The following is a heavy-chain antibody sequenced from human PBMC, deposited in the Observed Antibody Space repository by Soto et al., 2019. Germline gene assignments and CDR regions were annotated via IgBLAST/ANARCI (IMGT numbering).Heavy chain of an antibody. CDR1: GGTFSSYA. V-gene: IGHV1-69*06. CDR3: AGPSDYYGAGSPLFAY. Sequence: QVQLVQSGAEVKKPGSSVKVSCKASGGTFSSYAISWVRQAPGQGLEWMGGIIPIFGTANYAQKFQGRVTFTADKCTCTASMELSSLRSEDTAVYYCAGPSDYYGAGSPLFAYWGHGTLFAVAS. J-gene: IGHJ4*01. D-gene: IGHD3-10*01. CDR2: IIPIFGTA.